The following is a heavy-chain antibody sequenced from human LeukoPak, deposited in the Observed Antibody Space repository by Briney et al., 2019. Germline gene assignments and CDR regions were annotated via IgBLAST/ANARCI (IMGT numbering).Heavy chain of an antibody. Sequence: GGSLRLSCAASGFTFSSYGMHWVRQAPGKGLEWVAVIWYDGSNKYYADSVKGRFTISRDNSKNTLYLQMNSLRAEDTAVYYCARDASLSDSLWGYTFDIWGQGTMVTVSS. CDR2: IWYDGSNK. CDR1: GFTFSSYG. V-gene: IGHV3-30*19. D-gene: IGHD3-22*01. J-gene: IGHJ3*02. CDR3: ARDASLSDSLWGYTFDI.